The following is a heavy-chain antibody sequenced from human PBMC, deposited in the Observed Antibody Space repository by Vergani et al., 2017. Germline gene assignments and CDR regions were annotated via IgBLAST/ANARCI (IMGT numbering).Heavy chain of an antibody. Sequence: QVHLVESGGGVVQPGRSLRLSCVVSGFTSSYYGMHWVRPAPGKGLEWVAGISYDGTQKYYADSVKGRFTISRDNSKSTLYLQMNSLRTEDTAVYYWATKSCGTPGCQIGYFREWGQGTLVTVSS. V-gene: IGHV3-30*03. CDR2: ISYDGTQK. D-gene: IGHD1-1*01. J-gene: IGHJ1*01. CDR3: ATKSCGTPGCQIGYFRE. CDR1: GFTSSYYG.